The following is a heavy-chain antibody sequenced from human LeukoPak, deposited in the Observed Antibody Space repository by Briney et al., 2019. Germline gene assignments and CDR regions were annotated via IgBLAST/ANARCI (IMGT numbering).Heavy chain of an antibody. CDR1: GGSFSGYY. CDR3: ARGRLSGSYYGSRRFDY. CDR2: INHSGST. Sequence: PSETLSLTCAVYGGSFSGYYWSWIRQPPGKGLEWIGEINHSGSTNYNPSLKSRVTISVDTSKNQFSLKLSSVTAADTAVYYCARGRLSGSYYGSRRFDYWGQGTLVTVSS. V-gene: IGHV4-34*01. D-gene: IGHD1-26*01. J-gene: IGHJ4*02.